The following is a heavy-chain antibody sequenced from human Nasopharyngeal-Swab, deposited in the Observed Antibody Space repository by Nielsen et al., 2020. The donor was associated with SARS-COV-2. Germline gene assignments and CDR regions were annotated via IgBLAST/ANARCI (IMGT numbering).Heavy chain of an antibody. Sequence: SVKVSRKASGGTFSSYAISWVRQAPGQGLEWMGGIIPILGIANYAQKFQGRVTITADKSTSTAYMELSSLRSEDTAVYYCARDRGYSSSWYGGNWFDPWGQGTLVTVSS. CDR2: IIPILGIA. V-gene: IGHV1-69*10. CDR1: GGTFSSYA. CDR3: ARDRGYSSSWYGGNWFDP. D-gene: IGHD6-13*01. J-gene: IGHJ5*02.